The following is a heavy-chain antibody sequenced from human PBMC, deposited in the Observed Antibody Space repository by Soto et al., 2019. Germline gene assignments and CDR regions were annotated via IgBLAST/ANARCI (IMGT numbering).Heavy chain of an antibody. CDR3: ARDRDVEYSSSSGYGMDV. Sequence: SETLSLTCAVSGYSISSGYYWGWIRQPPGKGLEWIGSIYHSGSTYYNPSLKSRVTISVDTSKNQFSLKLSSVTAADTAVYYCARDRDVEYSSSSGYGMDVWGQGTTVTVSS. CDR2: IYHSGST. D-gene: IGHD6-6*01. V-gene: IGHV4-38-2*02. CDR1: GYSISSGYY. J-gene: IGHJ6*02.